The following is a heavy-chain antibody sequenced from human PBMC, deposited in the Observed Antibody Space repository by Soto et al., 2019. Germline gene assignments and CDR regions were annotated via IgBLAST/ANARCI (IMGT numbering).Heavy chain of an antibody. CDR2: IKQDGSEK. J-gene: IGHJ6*03. CDR1: SFSFYSYW. Sequence: RGSLKLSLATHSFSFYSYWMTWVRQAPGKGLEWVANIKQDGSEKYYVDSVKGRFTISRDNAKNSLYLQMNSLRAEDTAVYYCARLKGYYYYYYMDVWGKGT. V-gene: IGHV3-7*01. CDR3: ARLKGYYYYYYMDV.